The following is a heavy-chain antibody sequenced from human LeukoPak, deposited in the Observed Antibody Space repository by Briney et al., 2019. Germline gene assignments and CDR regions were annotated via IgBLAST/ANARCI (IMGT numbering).Heavy chain of an antibody. J-gene: IGHJ5*02. Sequence: ASVKVSCKASGYTFTGYYMHWVRQAPGQGLEWMGWINPNSGGTNYAQKFQGRVTMTRDTSISTAYMERSRLRSDDTAVYYCARGRRPIAAAGTGNWFDPWGQGTLVTVSS. D-gene: IGHD6-13*01. V-gene: IGHV1-2*02. CDR1: GYTFTGYY. CDR2: INPNSGGT. CDR3: ARGRRPIAAAGTGNWFDP.